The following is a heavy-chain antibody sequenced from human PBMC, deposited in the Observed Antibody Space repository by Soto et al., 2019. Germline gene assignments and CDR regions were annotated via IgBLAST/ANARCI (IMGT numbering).Heavy chain of an antibody. CDR3: LYIVVVPAAIGQDDY. J-gene: IGHJ4*02. D-gene: IGHD2-2*01. Sequence: ASVKVCCKASGYTFTSYAMHWVRQAPGQRLEWMGWINAGNGNTKYSQKFQGRVTITRDTSASTAYMELSSLRSEDTAVYYCLYIVVVPAAIGQDDYWGQGTLVTVSS. V-gene: IGHV1-3*01. CDR1: GYTFTSYA. CDR2: INAGNGNT.